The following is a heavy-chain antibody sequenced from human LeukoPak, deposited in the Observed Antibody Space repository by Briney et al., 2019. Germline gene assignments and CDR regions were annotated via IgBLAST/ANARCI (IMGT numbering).Heavy chain of an antibody. CDR3: AREGSYYDSSGYYLTLDY. D-gene: IGHD3-22*01. CDR2: ISSSGSTI. CDR1: GFTFSDYY. V-gene: IGHV3-11*01. J-gene: IGHJ4*02. Sequence: GGSLRLSCAASGFTFSDYYMSWIRQAPGKGLEWVSYISSSGSTIYYADSVKGRFTISRDNAKNSLYLQMNSLRAEDTAVYYCAREGSYYDSSGYYLTLDYWGQGTLVTVSS.